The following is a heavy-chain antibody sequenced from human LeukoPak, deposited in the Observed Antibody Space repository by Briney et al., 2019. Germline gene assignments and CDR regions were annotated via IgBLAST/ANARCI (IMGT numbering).Heavy chain of an antibody. CDR2: ISYDGSKK. CDR1: GFTFSSYG. Sequence: GRSLRLSCVASGFTFSSYGMHWVRQAPGKGLEWVAVISYDGSKKYYADSVKGRFTISRDNSKNTLYLQMNSLRAGDTAVYYCAKPHFDDWGQGTLVTVSS. V-gene: IGHV3-30*18. J-gene: IGHJ4*02. CDR3: AKPHFDD.